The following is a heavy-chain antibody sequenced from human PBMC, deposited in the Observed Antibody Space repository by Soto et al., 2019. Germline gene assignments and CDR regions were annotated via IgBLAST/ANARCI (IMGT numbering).Heavy chain of an antibody. CDR2: INVGGDTR. D-gene: IGHD6-19*01. CDR3: ARKSQWLSGYIYHGMDV. CDR1: GFMFSSYE. Sequence: PGGSLRLSCAASGFMFSSYEFNWVRLATGKGLEWVSYINVGGDTRHYADSVRGRFTISRDDAKGSLYLQMDSLRAEDTAVYFCARKSQWLSGYIYHGMDVWSQGTSVTVSS. J-gene: IGHJ6*02. V-gene: IGHV3-48*03.